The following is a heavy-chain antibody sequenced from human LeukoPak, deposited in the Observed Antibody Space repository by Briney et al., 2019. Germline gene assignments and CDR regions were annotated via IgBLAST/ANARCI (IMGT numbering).Heavy chain of an antibody. CDR1: GFNFHRYT. J-gene: IGHJ4*02. V-gene: IGHV3-43*01. Sequence: GGSLRLSCATSGFNFHRYTIHWVRQAPGKGLEWVSLAGWAGGTTYYSDSVRGRFTISRDSGRNSVYLQMNSLTTDDTAFYFCAKELDIMFLDYWGQGALVTVSS. D-gene: IGHD3/OR15-3a*01. CDR3: AKELDIMFLDY. CDR2: AGWAGGTT.